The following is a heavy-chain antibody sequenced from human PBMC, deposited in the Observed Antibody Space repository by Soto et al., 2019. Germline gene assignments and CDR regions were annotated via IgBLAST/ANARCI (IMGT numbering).Heavy chain of an antibody. J-gene: IGHJ4*02. CDR3: ARGDGYEYYFDY. CDR1: GFTFSSYA. Sequence: GGSLRLSCAASGFTFSSYAMHWVRQAPGKGLEWVAVISYDGSNKYYADSVKGRFTISRDNSKNTLYLQMNSLGAEDTAVYYCARGDGYEYYFDYWGQGTLVTVSS. CDR2: ISYDGSNK. D-gene: IGHD5-12*01. V-gene: IGHV3-30-3*01.